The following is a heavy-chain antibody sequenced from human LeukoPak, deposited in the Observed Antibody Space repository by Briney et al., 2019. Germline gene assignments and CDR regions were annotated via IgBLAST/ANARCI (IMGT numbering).Heavy chain of an antibody. J-gene: IGHJ4*02. CDR3: ARGDYYDSSGYLGYFDY. V-gene: IGHV5-51*01. D-gene: IGHD3-22*01. CDR1: GSRFTSYW. CDR2: IYPGDSDT. Sequence: GESLQISCKGSGSRFTSYWIGGGRQLPGKGLEWMGIIYPGDSDTRYSPSFQGQVTISADKSISTAYLQWSSLEASDTAMYYCARGDYYDSSGYLGYFDYWGQGTLVTVSS.